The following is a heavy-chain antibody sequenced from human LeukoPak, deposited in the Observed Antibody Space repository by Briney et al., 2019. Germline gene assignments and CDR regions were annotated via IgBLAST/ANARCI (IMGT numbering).Heavy chain of an antibody. CDR3: ARVTTGIAAAGYYYYYMDV. V-gene: IGHV4-61*02. D-gene: IGHD6-13*01. CDR2: IYTSGST. CDR1: GGSISSGSYY. J-gene: IGHJ6*03. Sequence: SETLSLTCTVSGGSISSGSYYWSWIRQPAGKGLEWIGRIYTSGSTNYNPSLKSRVTISVDTSKNQFSLKLSSVTAADTAVYYCARVTTGIAAAGYYYYYMDVWGKGTTVTISS.